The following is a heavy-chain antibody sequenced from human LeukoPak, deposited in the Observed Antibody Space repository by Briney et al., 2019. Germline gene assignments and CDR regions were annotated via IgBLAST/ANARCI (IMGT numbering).Heavy chain of an antibody. CDR2: IYYSGST. V-gene: IGHV4-31*03. J-gene: IGHJ4*02. D-gene: IGHD2-2*02. CDR3: ARASTILTGHVDH. Sequence: SQTLSLTCTVSGGSISSGGYYWSWIRQHPGKGLEWIGYIYYSGSTYYNPSLKSRVTISVDTSKNQFSLKLSSVTAADTAVYYCARASTILTGHVDHWGQGTLVTVSS. CDR1: GGSISSGGYY.